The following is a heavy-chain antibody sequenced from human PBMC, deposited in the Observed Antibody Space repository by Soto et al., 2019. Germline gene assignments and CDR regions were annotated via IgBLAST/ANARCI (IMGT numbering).Heavy chain of an antibody. D-gene: IGHD3-22*01. CDR3: ARAPMVLTRSYFDS. Sequence: PSETLSLTCTVSDGSIGNFYWSWIRQPPGKGLEWIGYTSSSGNTNYNPSLKSRVSISVDTSKNQFSLNLTSVTAADTAVYYCARAPMVLTRSYFDSWGQGTPVTVSS. CDR1: DGSIGNFY. CDR2: TSSSGNT. V-gene: IGHV4-59*01. J-gene: IGHJ4*02.